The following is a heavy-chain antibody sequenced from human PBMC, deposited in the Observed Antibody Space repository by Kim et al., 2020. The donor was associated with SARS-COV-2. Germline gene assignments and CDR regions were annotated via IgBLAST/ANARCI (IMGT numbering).Heavy chain of an antibody. V-gene: IGHV1-8*01. CDR2: MNPDSGNT. CDR1: GYIFTSND. CDR3: AGGANWYRY. J-gene: IGHJ4*02. Sequence: ASVKVSCKASGYIFTSNDINWVRQAPGQGLEWMGWMNPDSGNTGYAQKFQGRFTMTSNTSISTAYMELSSLRSEDTAVYFCAGGANWYRYWGQGTLVTVSS. D-gene: IGHD1-1*01.